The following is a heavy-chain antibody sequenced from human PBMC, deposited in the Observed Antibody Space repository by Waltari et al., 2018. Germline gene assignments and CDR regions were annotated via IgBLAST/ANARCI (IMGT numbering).Heavy chain of an antibody. J-gene: IGHJ4*02. Sequence: EVQLVESGGGLVKPGGSLRLSCAASGFTFSSYSMNWVRQAPGKGLEWVSSISSSSSYIYYADSGKGRFTISRDNAKNSLYLQMNSLRAEDTAVYYCASLIVGATAFDYWGQGTLVTVSS. CDR3: ASLIVGATAFDY. D-gene: IGHD1-26*01. CDR1: GFTFSSYS. V-gene: IGHV3-21*01. CDR2: ISSSSSYI.